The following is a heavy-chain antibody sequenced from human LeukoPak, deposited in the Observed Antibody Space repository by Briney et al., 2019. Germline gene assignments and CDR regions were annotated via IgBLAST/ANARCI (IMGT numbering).Heavy chain of an antibody. D-gene: IGHD3-22*01. J-gene: IGHJ4*02. Sequence: PGGSLRLSCTTSGFTLSNYWMTWVRQAPGKGLEWVAKIQKDGSEAYYVDSMEGRFTISRDNAKNSLHLQMNSLRAEDTAVYYCARDRIIKYYYDSSGYSPHDYWGQGTLVTVSS. V-gene: IGHV3-7*01. CDR2: IQKDGSEA. CDR1: GFTLSNYW. CDR3: ARDRIIKYYYDSSGYSPHDY.